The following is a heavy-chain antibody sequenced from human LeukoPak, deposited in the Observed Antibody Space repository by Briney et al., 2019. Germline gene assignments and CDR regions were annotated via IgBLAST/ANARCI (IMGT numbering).Heavy chain of an antibody. J-gene: IGHJ3*02. V-gene: IGHV1-2*06. CDR3: AREKVRPLWGDAFDI. CDR2: INPISCGT. D-gene: IGHD2-21*01. Sequence: ASVKLSCQASGYTFTVYYMHWVRHPPGQGREWVGPINPISCGTNYAHNIQGRVTMPRDTSNSPTYMELNRLRSDDPAVYFWAREKVRPLWGDAFDIWGQGTMVTVSS. CDR1: GYTFTVYY.